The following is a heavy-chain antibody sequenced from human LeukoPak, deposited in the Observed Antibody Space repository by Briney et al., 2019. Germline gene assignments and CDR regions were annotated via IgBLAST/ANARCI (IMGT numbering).Heavy chain of an antibody. J-gene: IGHJ3*02. D-gene: IGHD5-12*01. V-gene: IGHV3-23*01. CDR1: GFIFSDYD. CDR3: ATDIAGRAFDI. Sequence: PGGSLRLSCAASGFIFSDYDMSWVRQVPGEGLEWVSAIGAGGDNTYYADSVKGRFTISRDNSKNALVLQMNSLRAEDTAVYYCATDIAGRAFDIWGQGTMVTVSS. CDR2: IGAGGDNT.